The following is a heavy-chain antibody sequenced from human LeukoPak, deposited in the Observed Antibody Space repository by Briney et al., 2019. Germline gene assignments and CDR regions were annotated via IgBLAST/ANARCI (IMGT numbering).Heavy chain of an antibody. Sequence: ASVKVSCKASGYTFTGYYIHWVRQAPGQGLEWMGWLNPKNGGTNYAQNFQGRVTMTRDRSIDTIYMELSGLTSDDTAVYYCARDRGTYMLSHFDYWGQGTLVTVSS. CDR1: GYTFTGYY. CDR2: LNPKNGGT. CDR3: ARDRGTYMLSHFDY. D-gene: IGHD1-26*01. J-gene: IGHJ4*02. V-gene: IGHV1-2*02.